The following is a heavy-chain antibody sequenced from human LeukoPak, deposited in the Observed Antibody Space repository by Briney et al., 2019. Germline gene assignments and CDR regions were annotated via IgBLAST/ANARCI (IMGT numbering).Heavy chain of an antibody. J-gene: IGHJ4*02. Sequence: ASVKVSCKASGYTFTSYDINWVHQATGQGFEWMGWMSPSTGDTGYAQKFQGRVTMTRYTYVSTAYMELSSLRSEDTAVYYCVGGAPNWGFDFWGQGTLVTVSS. D-gene: IGHD7-27*01. V-gene: IGHV1-8*01. CDR3: VGGAPNWGFDF. CDR2: MSPSTGDT. CDR1: GYTFTSYD.